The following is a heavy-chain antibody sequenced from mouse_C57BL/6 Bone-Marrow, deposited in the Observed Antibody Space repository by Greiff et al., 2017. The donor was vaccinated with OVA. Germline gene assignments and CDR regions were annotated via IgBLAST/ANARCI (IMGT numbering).Heavy chain of an antibody. Sequence: QVTLKVSGPGILQPSQTLSLTCSFSGFSLSTVGMGVGWIRQPSGKGLEWLAHIWWDDDKYYNPALKSRLTISKDTTKNQAFFKTANVDTADTATYYCSRTYAWFAYWGQGTLVTVSA. V-gene: IGHV8-8*01. CDR1: GFSLSTVGMG. J-gene: IGHJ3*01. CDR2: IWWDDDK. CDR3: SRTYAWFAY.